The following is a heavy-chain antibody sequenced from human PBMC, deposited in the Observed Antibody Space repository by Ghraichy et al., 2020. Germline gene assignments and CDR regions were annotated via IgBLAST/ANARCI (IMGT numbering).Heavy chain of an antibody. Sequence: GGSLRLSCAASGFTFSDYGMSWVRQAPGKGLEWVSGISGTGGSTYYAESVKGRFTISRDNSKNTLYLQMNSLRVEDTAVYYCTKDASTAVAYWSQGTLVTVSS. D-gene: IGHD6-19*01. J-gene: IGHJ4*02. CDR3: TKDASTAVAY. CDR2: ISGTGGST. V-gene: IGHV3-23*01. CDR1: GFTFSDYG.